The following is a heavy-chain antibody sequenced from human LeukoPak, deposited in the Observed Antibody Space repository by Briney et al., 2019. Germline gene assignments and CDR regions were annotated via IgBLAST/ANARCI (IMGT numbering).Heavy chain of an antibody. V-gene: IGHV3-23*01. D-gene: IGHD5-18*01. CDR1: GFTFSSYA. CDR3: AKDLNSYGYVNAFDY. Sequence: PGGSLRLSCAASGFTFSSYAMSWGRQAPGKGLEWVSAISGSGGSTYYADSVKGRFTISRDNSKNTLYLQMNSLRAEDTAVYYCAKDLNSYGYVNAFDYWGQGTLVTVSS. J-gene: IGHJ4*02. CDR2: ISGSGGST.